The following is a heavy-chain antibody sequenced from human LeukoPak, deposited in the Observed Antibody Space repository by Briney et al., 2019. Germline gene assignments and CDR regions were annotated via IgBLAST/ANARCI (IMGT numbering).Heavy chain of an antibody. CDR1: GGSISSYY. V-gene: IGHV4-59*01. CDR2: IYYSGST. J-gene: IGHJ6*03. Sequence: SETLSLTCTVSGGSISSYYWSWIRQPPGKGLEWIGYIYYSGSTNSNPSLKSRVTMSVDTSKNQCSLKVSSVTAADTAVYYCARVPPGYYYYMDVWGKGTTATVSS. CDR3: ARVPPGYYYYMDV.